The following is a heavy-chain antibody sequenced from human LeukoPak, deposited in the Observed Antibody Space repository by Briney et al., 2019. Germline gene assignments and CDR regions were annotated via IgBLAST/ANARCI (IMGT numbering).Heavy chain of an antibody. D-gene: IGHD6-19*01. CDR1: ASSISSYY. CDR3: ARDVEQWLTPFDY. CDR2: IYYSGRT. Sequence: SETLSLTCTVSASSISSYYGSWIRQSPGKGLEWIGYIYYSGRTNYNPSLKSRVTISVETTNNQFSLKLRSLSAPRTAAYNCARDVEQWLTPFDYWGQGTLVTVSS. V-gene: IGHV4-59*01. J-gene: IGHJ4*02.